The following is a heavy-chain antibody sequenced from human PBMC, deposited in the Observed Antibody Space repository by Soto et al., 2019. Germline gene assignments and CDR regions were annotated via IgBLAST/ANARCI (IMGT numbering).Heavy chain of an antibody. CDR3: TKLRTSSWYVLFDP. J-gene: IGHJ5*02. CDR2: FDPEDGET. Sequence: ASVKVSCKVSGDTLTEVSIHWVRQAPGEGLEWMGGFDPEDGETIYAQKFQGRVTMTEDTSTDAAYMELSSLRSDDTAVYYCTKLRTSSWYVLFDPWGQGTLVTVSS. CDR1: GDTLTEVS. D-gene: IGHD2-2*01. V-gene: IGHV1-24*01.